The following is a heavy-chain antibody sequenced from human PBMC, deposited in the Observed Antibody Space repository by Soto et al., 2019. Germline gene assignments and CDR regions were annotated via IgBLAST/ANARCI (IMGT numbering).Heavy chain of an antibody. CDR2: INHSGST. D-gene: IGHD3-22*01. J-gene: IGHJ4*02. Sequence: SETLSLTCAVYGGSFSGYYWSWIRQPPGKGLEWIGEINHSGSTNYNPSLKSRVTISVDTSKNQFSLKLSSVTAADTAVYYCASLYYYDSSGYYDGPMHQDWGQGTLVTVSS. CDR1: GGSFSGYY. CDR3: ASLYYYDSSGYYDGPMHQD. V-gene: IGHV4-34*01.